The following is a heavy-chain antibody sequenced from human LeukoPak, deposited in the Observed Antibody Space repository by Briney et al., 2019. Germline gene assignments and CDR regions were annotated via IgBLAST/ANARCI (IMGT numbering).Heavy chain of an antibody. J-gene: IGHJ5*02. V-gene: IGHV3-30*01. CDR1: GFTFSSYA. Sequence: GGSLRLSCAASGFTFSSYAMHWVRQAPGKGLEWVAVISYDGSNKYYADSVKGRFTISRDNSKNTLYLQMNSLRAEDTAVYYCASPWTRPLTGTNKPPGFDPWGQGTLVTVSS. CDR2: ISYDGSNK. CDR3: ASPWTRPLTGTNKPPGFDP. D-gene: IGHD1-20*01.